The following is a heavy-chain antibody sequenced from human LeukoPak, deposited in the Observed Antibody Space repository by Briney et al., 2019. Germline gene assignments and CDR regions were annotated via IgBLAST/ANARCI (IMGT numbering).Heavy chain of an antibody. CDR1: GYTFTSYY. J-gene: IGHJ6*03. D-gene: IGHD3-10*01. Sequence: GASVKVSCKASGYTFTSYYMHWVRQAPGQGLEWMGIINPSGGSTSYAQKFQGRVTMTRDMSTSTVYMELSSLRSEDTAVYYCARDYYYGSGSYSAYYYMDVWGKGTTVTFSS. V-gene: IGHV1-46*01. CDR2: INPSGGST. CDR3: ARDYYYGSGSYSAYYYMDV.